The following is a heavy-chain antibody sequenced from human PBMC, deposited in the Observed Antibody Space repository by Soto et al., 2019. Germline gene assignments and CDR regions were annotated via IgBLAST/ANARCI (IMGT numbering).Heavy chain of an antibody. Sequence: SKALSLTCAVYGGSFSGYYWSWIRQPPGQGLEWIGEINHSGSTNYNPSLKSRVTISVDTSKNQFSLKLSSVTAADTAVYYCASGRTQWRVANWGQGTLVTVSS. CDR1: GGSFSGYY. J-gene: IGHJ4*02. CDR3: ASGRTQWRVAN. V-gene: IGHV4-34*01. D-gene: IGHD6-19*01. CDR2: INHSGST.